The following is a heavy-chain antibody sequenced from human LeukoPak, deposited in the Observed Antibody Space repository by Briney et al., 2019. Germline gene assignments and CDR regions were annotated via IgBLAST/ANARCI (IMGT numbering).Heavy chain of an antibody. CDR2: ISSSGSTI. CDR3: ARFPGAFDI. V-gene: IGHV3-48*03. CDR1: GFTFSSYE. J-gene: IGHJ3*02. Sequence: GGSLRLSCAASGFTFSSYEMNWVRQAPGKGLEWVSYISSSGSTIYYADSVKGRFTISRDNAKNSLYLQMNSLRAEDAAIYYCARFPGAFDIWGQGTMVTVSS.